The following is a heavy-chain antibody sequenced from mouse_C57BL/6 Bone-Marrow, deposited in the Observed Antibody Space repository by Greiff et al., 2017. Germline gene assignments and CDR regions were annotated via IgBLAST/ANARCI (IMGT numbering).Heavy chain of an antibody. Sequence: VQLQQSGAELVRPGTSVKMSCKASGYTFTNYWIGWAKQRPGHGLEWIGDIYPGGGYTNYNEKFKGKATLTADKSSSTAYMQLSSLTSEDSAIYYCSRHGNYSAWFAYWGQGTLVTVSA. V-gene: IGHV1-63*01. CDR3: SRHGNYSAWFAY. J-gene: IGHJ3*01. CDR2: IYPGGGYT. D-gene: IGHD2-1*01. CDR1: GYTFTNYW.